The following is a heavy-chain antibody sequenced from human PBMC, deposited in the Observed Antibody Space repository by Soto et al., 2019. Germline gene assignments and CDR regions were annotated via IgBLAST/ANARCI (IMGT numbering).Heavy chain of an antibody. CDR1: GFTFSSYV. CDR3: AKGAGSSAGDYYYYGMDV. J-gene: IGHJ6*02. D-gene: IGHD6-6*01. V-gene: IGHV3-30*18. Sequence: GGSLRRSCAASGFTFSSYVMHWVRQAPGKGLEWVAVISYDGSNKYYADSVKGRFTISRDNSKNTLYLQMNSLRAEDTAVYYCAKGAGSSAGDYYYYGMDVWGQGTTVTVSS. CDR2: ISYDGSNK.